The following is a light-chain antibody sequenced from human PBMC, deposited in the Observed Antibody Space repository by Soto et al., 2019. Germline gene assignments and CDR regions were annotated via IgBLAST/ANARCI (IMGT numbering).Light chain of an antibody. J-gene: IGLJ2*01. CDR2: GNS. V-gene: IGLV1-40*01. Sequence: QSVLTQPPSVSGAPGQRVTISCTGSSSNIGAGYDVHWYQQLPGTAPKLLIHGNSNRPSGVPDRFSGSKSGTSASLAITGLQAEDEADYYCQSYASSLGGSVFGGGTKLTVL. CDR3: QSYASSLGGSV. CDR1: SSNIGAGYD.